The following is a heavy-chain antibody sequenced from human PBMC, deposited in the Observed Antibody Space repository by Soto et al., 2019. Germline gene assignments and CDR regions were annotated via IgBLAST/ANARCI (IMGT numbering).Heavy chain of an antibody. D-gene: IGHD3-9*01. CDR1: GGTFSSYA. CDR2: IIPIFGTA. Sequence: SVKVSCKASGGTFSSYAISWVRQAPVQGLEWMGGIIPIFGTANYAQKFQGRVTITADESTSTAYMELSSLRSEDTAVYYCARDLWHYDILTGSNWFDPWGQGTLVTVSS. CDR3: ARDLWHYDILTGSNWFDP. J-gene: IGHJ5*02. V-gene: IGHV1-69*13.